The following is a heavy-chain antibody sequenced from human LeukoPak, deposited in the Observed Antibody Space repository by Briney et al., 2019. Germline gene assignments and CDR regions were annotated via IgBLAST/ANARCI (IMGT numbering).Heavy chain of an antibody. J-gene: IGHJ4*02. V-gene: IGHV3-7*01. D-gene: IGHD2-15*01. CDR3: ARDIGLIVAIES. CDR1: GFSFNRYY. CDR2: INQDGSEK. Sequence: GGSLRLSCTASGFSFNRYYISWVRQAPGKGLEWVANINQDGSEKYYLDSVKGRLTISRDNAKNSLYLQMNSLRAEDTAVYYCARDIGLIVAIESWGQGTLVTVSS.